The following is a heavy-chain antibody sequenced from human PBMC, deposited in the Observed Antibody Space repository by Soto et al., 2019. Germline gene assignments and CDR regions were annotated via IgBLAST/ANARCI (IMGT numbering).Heavy chain of an antibody. V-gene: IGHV4-4*02. Sequence: SETLSLTCAVSGSSISSSNWWSWVRQPPGKGLEWIGEIYHSGSTNYNPSLKSRVTISVDKSKNQFSLKLSSVTAADTAVYYCARLSTGYSYASFDYWGQGTLVTVSS. CDR2: IYHSGST. CDR1: GSSISSSNW. D-gene: IGHD5-18*01. CDR3: ARLSTGYSYASFDY. J-gene: IGHJ4*02.